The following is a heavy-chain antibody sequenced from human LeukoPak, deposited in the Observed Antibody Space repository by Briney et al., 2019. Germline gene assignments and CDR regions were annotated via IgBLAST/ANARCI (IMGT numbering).Heavy chain of an antibody. Sequence: ASVTASCKASGGTFSSYAISWVRRAPGQGREGKGGIIPIFGTANYAQKFQGRVTITADESTSTAYMELSSLRSEDTAVYYCASPYGSGSYLFYYYGMDVWGKGTTVTVSS. J-gene: IGHJ6*04. CDR2: IIPIFGTA. D-gene: IGHD3-10*01. CDR3: ASPYGSGSYLFYYYGMDV. V-gene: IGHV1-69*13. CDR1: GGTFSSYA.